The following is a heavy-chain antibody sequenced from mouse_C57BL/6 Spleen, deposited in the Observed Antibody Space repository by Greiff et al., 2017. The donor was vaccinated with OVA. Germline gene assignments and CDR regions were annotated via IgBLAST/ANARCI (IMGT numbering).Heavy chain of an antibody. Sequence: EVKLMESGPELVKPGASVKIPCKASGYTFTDYNMDWVKQSHGKSLEWIGDINPNNGGTIYNQKFKGKATLTVDKSSSTAYMELRSLTSEDTAVYYCARRNGYYWYFDVWGTGTTVTVSS. CDR1: GYTFTDYN. V-gene: IGHV1-18*01. D-gene: IGHD2-2*01. CDR3: ARRNGYYWYFDV. CDR2: INPNNGGT. J-gene: IGHJ1*03.